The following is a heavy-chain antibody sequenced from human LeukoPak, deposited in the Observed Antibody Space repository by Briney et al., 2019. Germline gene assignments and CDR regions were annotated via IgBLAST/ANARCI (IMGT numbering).Heavy chain of an antibody. CDR1: GGSFSSGSYY. Sequence: SETLSLTCTVSGGSFSSGSYYWSWVRQPPGTGLEWIGYIYYSGSTNYNPSLKSRVTISVDTSKNQFSLKLSSVTAADTAVYYCARDLLFGELGYWGQGTLVTVSS. V-gene: IGHV4-61*01. CDR3: ARDLLFGELGY. J-gene: IGHJ4*02. D-gene: IGHD3-16*01. CDR2: IYYSGST.